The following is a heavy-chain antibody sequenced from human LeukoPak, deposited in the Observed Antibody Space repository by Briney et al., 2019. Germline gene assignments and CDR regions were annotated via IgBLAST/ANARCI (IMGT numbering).Heavy chain of an antibody. V-gene: IGHV3-23*01. CDR2: FSGSSGNT. Sequence: GGSLRPSCAAPGFTFSTYAMSWGPQAPGKGLEWGSGFSGSSGNTYSAHSVKGRCPISRDNPKNMLYVQMKTLRADETAVYYCAKGVPGIAVAGAIFAYWGQGTRVTVSS. CDR1: GFTFSTYA. CDR3: AKGVPGIAVAGAIFAY. J-gene: IGHJ4*02. D-gene: IGHD6-19*01.